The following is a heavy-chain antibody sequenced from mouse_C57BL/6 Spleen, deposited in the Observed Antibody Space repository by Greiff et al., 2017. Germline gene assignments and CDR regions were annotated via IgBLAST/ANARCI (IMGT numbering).Heavy chain of an antibody. J-gene: IGHJ3*01. CDR1: GYTFTDYY. V-gene: IGHV1-26*01. Sequence: VQLQQSGPELVKPGASVKISCKASGYTFTDYYMNWVKQSHGKSLEWIGDINPNNGGTSYNQKFKGKATLTVDKSSSTAYMELRSLTSEDSAVYYCARGEVDDYDGFAYWGQGTLVTVSA. D-gene: IGHD2-4*01. CDR3: ARGEVDDYDGFAY. CDR2: INPNNGGT.